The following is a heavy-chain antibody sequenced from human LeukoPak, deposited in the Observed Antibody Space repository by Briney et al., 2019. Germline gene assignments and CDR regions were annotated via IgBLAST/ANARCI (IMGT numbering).Heavy chain of an antibody. D-gene: IGHD3-16*01. CDR2: ITSSSSHI. V-gene: IGHV3-21*01. CDR3: AREEGEYYFDY. J-gene: IGHJ4*02. Sequence: GGSLRLSCAASGFTFSSYSMNWVRQAPGKGLEWVSSITSSSSHIYNADSVKGRFTISRDNAKNSLYLQMNSLRAEDTAVYYCAREEGEYYFDYWGQGTLVTVSS. CDR1: GFTFSSYS.